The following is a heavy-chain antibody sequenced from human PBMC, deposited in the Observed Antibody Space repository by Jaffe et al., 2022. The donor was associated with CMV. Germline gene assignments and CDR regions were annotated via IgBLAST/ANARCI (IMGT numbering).Heavy chain of an antibody. V-gene: IGHV4-34*01. CDR1: GGSFSGYY. CDR2: INHSGST. CDR3: ARGPPGSLDYYYYYMDV. Sequence: QVQLQQWGAGLLKPSETLSLTCAVYGGSFSGYYWSWIRQPPGKGLEWIGEINHSGSTNYNPSLKSRVTISVDTSKNQFSLKLSSVTAADTAVYYCARGPPGSLDYYYYYMDVWGKGTTVTVSS. J-gene: IGHJ6*03.